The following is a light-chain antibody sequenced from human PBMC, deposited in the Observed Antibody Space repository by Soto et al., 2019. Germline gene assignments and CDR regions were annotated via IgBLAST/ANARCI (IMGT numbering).Light chain of an antibody. CDR2: DAS. V-gene: IGKV1-5*01. J-gene: IGKJ1*01. Sequence: DIQMTQSPSTLSASVGDRVTITCRASQSISSWLAWYQQKPGKAPNLLIYDASSLESGLPSRFSGRGSGTEFTLTISSLQPDDFAAYYCQDYNSNSPTFGQGTKVEIK. CDR1: QSISSW. CDR3: QDYNSNSPT.